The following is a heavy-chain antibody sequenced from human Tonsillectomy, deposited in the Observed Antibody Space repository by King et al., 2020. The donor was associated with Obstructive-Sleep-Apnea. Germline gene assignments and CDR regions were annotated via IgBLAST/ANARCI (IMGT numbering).Heavy chain of an antibody. D-gene: IGHD3-22*01. CDR3: ARDRAPYYDSSGYYSH. Sequence: VQLVESGGGVVQPGRSLRLSCAASGFTFSSYGMHWVRQAPGKGLEWVAVIWYDGSNKYYADSVKGRFTISRDNSKNTLYLQMNSLRAEDTAVYYCARDRAPYYDSSGYYSHWGQGTLVTVSS. V-gene: IGHV3-33*01. CDR2: IWYDGSNK. CDR1: GFTFSSYG. J-gene: IGHJ4*02.